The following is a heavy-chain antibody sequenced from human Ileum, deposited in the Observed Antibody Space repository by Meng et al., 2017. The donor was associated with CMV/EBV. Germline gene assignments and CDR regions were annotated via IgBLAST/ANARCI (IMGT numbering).Heavy chain of an antibody. CDR1: GGSISSSSYY. V-gene: IGHV4-39*07. CDR2: MYYSGST. CDR3: ARDPTVYCSGGSCYDY. Sequence: GSLRLSCTVSGGSISSSSYYWGWIRQPPGKGLEWIGSMYYSGSTYYNPSLKSRVTISVDTSQNQFSLKLSSVTAADTAVYYCARDPTVYCSGGSCYDYWGQGTLVTVSS. J-gene: IGHJ4*02. D-gene: IGHD2-15*01.